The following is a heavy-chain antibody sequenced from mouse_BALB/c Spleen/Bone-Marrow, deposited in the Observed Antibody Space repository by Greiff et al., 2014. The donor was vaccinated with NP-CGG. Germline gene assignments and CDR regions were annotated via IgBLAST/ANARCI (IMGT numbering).Heavy chain of an antibody. CDR3: AKRGNYGYFDY. CDR2: IWRGGST. Sequence: VKLMESGPSLVQPSQSLSITCTVSGFSLTSYGVHWVRQSPGKGLEWLGVIWRGGSTDYNAAFMSRLCVTKDNPKSQVFFKMNSLQADDTAIYYCAKRGNYGYFDYGGQGTTLTVSS. D-gene: IGHD2-1*01. J-gene: IGHJ2*01. V-gene: IGHV2-5-1*01. CDR1: GFSLTSYG.